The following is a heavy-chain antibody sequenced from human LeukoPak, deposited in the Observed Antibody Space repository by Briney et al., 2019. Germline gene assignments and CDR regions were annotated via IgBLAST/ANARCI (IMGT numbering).Heavy chain of an antibody. CDR2: IYRGGST. J-gene: IGHJ4*02. Sequence: GGSLTLSCAASGFTVSSDYMSWVRQAPGKGLEWVSVIYRGGSTYYADSVKGRFTISRDNSKDTLYLQMNSLRAEDTAVYYCARLHSSESYFDYWGQGTLVTVSS. V-gene: IGHV3-53*01. D-gene: IGHD6-19*01. CDR3: ARLHSSESYFDY. CDR1: GFTVSSDY.